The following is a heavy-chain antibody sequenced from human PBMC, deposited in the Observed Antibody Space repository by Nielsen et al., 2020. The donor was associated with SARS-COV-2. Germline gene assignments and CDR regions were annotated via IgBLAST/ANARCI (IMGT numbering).Heavy chain of an antibody. Sequence: SVKVSCKASGYTFTSYAMNWVRQARGQRLEWIGWIVVGSGNTNYAQKFQERVTITRDMSTSTAYMELSSLRSEDTAVYYCARDLIVVVVAATPTYYYYGMDVWGQGTTVTVSS. CDR1: GYTFTSYA. D-gene: IGHD2-15*01. V-gene: IGHV1-58*02. CDR2: IVVGSGNT. J-gene: IGHJ6*02. CDR3: ARDLIVVVVAATPTYYYYGMDV.